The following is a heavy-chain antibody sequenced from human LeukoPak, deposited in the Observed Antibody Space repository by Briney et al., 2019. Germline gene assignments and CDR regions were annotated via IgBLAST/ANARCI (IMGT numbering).Heavy chain of an antibody. D-gene: IGHD4-17*01. CDR2: VNPNSGGT. CDR3: AKQHDFGDYLLAS. CDR1: GYTFFGYY. J-gene: IGHJ4*02. V-gene: IGHV1-2*02. Sequence: ASVKVSCKASGYTFFGYYLHWVRQAPGQGLEWMGWVNPNSGGTNYAQKFQGRVTMTWDTSISTAYMELSRLRSDDTAAYYCAKQHDFGDYLLASWGQGTLVTVS.